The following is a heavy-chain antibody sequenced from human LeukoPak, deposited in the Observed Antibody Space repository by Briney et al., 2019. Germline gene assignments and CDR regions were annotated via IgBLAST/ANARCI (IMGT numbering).Heavy chain of an antibody. V-gene: IGHV4-4*09. CDR3: ASNYDSSGYYSY. CDR2: IYTSGST. D-gene: IGHD3-22*01. Sequence: SETLSLTCTVSGGSISSYYWSWIRQPPGKGLEWIGYIYTSGSTNYNPSLQSRVTISVDTSKNQFSLKLSSVTAADTAVYYCASNYDSSGYYSYWGQGTLVTVSS. J-gene: IGHJ4*02. CDR1: GGSISSYY.